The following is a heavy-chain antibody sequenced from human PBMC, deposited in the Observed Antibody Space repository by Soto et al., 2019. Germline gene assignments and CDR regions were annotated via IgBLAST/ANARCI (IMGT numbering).Heavy chain of an antibody. CDR2: IGVTAGST. J-gene: IGHJ4*02. D-gene: IGHD3-22*01. CDR3: ARDRTYYYDSSGYYYGPFDY. CDR1: RFTFSNFA. V-gene: IGHV3-23*01. Sequence: GSLRLSCEASRFTFSNFAMSWVRQAPGKGLEWISTIGVTAGSTYYADSVKGRFTISRDNSKNTLYLQMNSLRAEDTAVYYCARDRTYYYDSSGYYYGPFDYWGQGTLVTVSS.